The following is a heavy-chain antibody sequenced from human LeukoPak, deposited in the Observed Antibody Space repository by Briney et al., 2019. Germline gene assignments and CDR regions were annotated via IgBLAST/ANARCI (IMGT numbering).Heavy chain of an antibody. CDR3: ARDLLETIFGVVIPATGDY. D-gene: IGHD3-3*01. V-gene: IGHV3-7*01. J-gene: IGHJ4*02. CDR1: GLTFSSYW. Sequence: GGSLRLSCAASGLTFSSYWMSWVRQAPGKGLEWVANIKQDGSEKYYVDSVKGRFTISRDNAKNSLYLQMNSLRAEDTAVYYCARDLLETIFGVVIPATGDYWGQGILVTVSS. CDR2: IKQDGSEK.